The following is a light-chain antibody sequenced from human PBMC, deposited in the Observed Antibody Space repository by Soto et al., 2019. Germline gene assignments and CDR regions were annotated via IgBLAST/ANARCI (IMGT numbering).Light chain of an antibody. V-gene: IGKV1-5*03. CDR3: LQYNSYPLT. J-gene: IGKJ1*01. Sequence: DIQMTQSPSTVSASVGDRVTITCRASQSISTWLAWYQQKPGKAPKFLMFKASSLESGVPSRFSGSGSGTEFTLTISSLQPDDFPTYYCLQYNSYPLTFGQGTKV. CDR2: KAS. CDR1: QSISTW.